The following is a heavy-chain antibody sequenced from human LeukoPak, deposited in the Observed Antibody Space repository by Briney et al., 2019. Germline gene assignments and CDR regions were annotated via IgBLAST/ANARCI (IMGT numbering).Heavy chain of an antibody. D-gene: IGHD6-13*01. CDR1: GGSILTTNW. J-gene: IGHJ4*02. CDR3: ARAADSSSWYPSDY. Sequence: PSETLSLTCAVSGGSILTTNWWSWVRQPPGKGLEWIGEINHSGSTNYNPSLKSRVTISVDTSKNQFSLKLSSVTAADTAVYYCARAADSSSWYPSDYWGQGTLVAVSS. CDR2: INHSGST. V-gene: IGHV4-4*02.